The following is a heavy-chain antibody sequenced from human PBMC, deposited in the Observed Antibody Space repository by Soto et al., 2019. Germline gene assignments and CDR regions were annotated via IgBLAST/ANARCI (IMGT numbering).Heavy chain of an antibody. J-gene: IGHJ6*02. CDR2: IKQDGSEE. CDR3: ARIAASGRGWDV. Sequence: EVQLVESGGGLVQPGGSLRLSCVDSGFTFSRYWMSWVRQAPVKGLEWVGNIKQDGSEENYVDSVKGRFTISRDNAKNSIYLQMNSLRAEDTAVYYGARIAASGRGWDVWGQGTTVVVSS. CDR1: GFTFSRYW. V-gene: IGHV3-7*01. D-gene: IGHD6-13*01.